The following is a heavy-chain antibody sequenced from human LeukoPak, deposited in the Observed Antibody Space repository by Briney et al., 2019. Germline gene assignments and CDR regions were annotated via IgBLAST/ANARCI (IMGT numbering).Heavy chain of an antibody. V-gene: IGHV4-59*01. D-gene: IGHD1-7*01. CDR3: ARGNNWNYGYYYMDV. Sequence: SETLSLTCTVSGGSISSCYWSWIRQPPGKGLEWIGYIYYSGSTNYNPSLKSRVTISVDTSKNQFSLKLSSVTAADTAVYYCARGNNWNYGYYYMDVWGKGTTVTVSS. J-gene: IGHJ6*03. CDR2: IYYSGST. CDR1: GGSISSCY.